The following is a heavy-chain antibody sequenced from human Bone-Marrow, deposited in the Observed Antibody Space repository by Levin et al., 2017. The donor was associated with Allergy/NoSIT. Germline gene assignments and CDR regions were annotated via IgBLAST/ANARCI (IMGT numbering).Heavy chain of an antibody. Sequence: PGGSLRLSCAASGFTFSSYGMHWVRQAPGKGLEWVAVIWYDGSNKYYADSVKGRFTISRDNSKNTLYLQMNSLRAEDTAVYYCARDGTTSDHDYWGQGTLVTVSS. J-gene: IGHJ4*02. V-gene: IGHV3-33*01. D-gene: IGHD4-17*01. CDR2: IWYDGSNK. CDR3: ARDGTTSDHDY. CDR1: GFTFSSYG.